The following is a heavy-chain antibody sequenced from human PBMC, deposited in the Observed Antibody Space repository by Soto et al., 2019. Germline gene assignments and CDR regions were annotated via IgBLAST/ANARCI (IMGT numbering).Heavy chain of an antibody. Sequence: QLQLQESGSGLVKPSQTLSLTCAVSGGSISSGGYSWSWIRQPPGKGLEWIGYIYESGSTYYNPSLKSRVTISVDRSRNQFSLKLSSVTAADRAVYYCARAHYGDYGYGMDVWGQGTTVTVSS. V-gene: IGHV4-30-2*01. CDR2: IYESGST. D-gene: IGHD4-17*01. CDR3: ARAHYGDYGYGMDV. J-gene: IGHJ6*02. CDR1: GGSISSGGYS.